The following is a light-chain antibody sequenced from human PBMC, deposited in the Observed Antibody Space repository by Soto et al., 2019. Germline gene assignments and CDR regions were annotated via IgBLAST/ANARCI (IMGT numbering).Light chain of an antibody. CDR2: EVS. V-gene: IGLV2-14*01. Sequence: QSVLTQPASVSGSPGQSITISCTGTSSDVGGYNYVSWYQQNPGKAPKLMIYEVSNRPSGVSNRFSGSKSVNTASLTISGLQAEDEADYYCSSYTSSSPLVVFGGGTKLTVL. CDR3: SSYTSSSPLVV. J-gene: IGLJ2*01. CDR1: SSDVGGYNY.